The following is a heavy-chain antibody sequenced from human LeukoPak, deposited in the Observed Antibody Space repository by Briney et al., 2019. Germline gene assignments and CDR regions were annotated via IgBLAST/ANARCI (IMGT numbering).Heavy chain of an antibody. CDR2: VYNSGSI. Sequence: PSETLSLTCSVSGGSISGYYWSWIRQPAGKGLEWIGRVYNSGSINYNPSLKSRVTMSVDTSKNQFSLKLRSVTAADTAVYYCARDHYSNYGNWFDPWGQSTLVTVSS. J-gene: IGHJ5*02. CDR1: GGSISGYY. D-gene: IGHD4-11*01. V-gene: IGHV4-4*07. CDR3: ARDHYSNYGNWFDP.